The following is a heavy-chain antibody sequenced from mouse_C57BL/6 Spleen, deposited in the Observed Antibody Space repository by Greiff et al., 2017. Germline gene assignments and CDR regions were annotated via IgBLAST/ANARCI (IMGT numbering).Heavy chain of an antibody. CDR3: TRDGYDSRFAY. V-gene: IGHV5-9-1*02. J-gene: IGHJ3*01. CDR1: GFTFSSYA. CDR2: ISSGGDYI. Sequence: EVKLMESGEGLVKPGGSLKLSCAASGFTFSSYAMSWVRQTPEKRLEWVAYISSGGDYIYYADTVKGRFTISRDNARNTLYLQMSSLKSEDTAMYYCTRDGYDSRFAYWGQGTLVTVSA. D-gene: IGHD2-2*01.